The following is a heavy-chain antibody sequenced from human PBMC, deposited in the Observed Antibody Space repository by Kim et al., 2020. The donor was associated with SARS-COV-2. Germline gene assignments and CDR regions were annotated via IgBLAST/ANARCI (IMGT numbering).Heavy chain of an antibody. CDR3: AKEEGSGYSSGWTYYCYGMDV. CDR1: GFTFSSYG. CDR2: ISYDGSNK. Sequence: GVSLRLSCAASGFTFSSYGMHWVRQAPGKRLEWVAVISYDGSNKYYADSVKGRFTISRDNSKNTLYLQMNSLRAEDTAVYYCAKEEGSGYSSGWTYYCYGMDVWGQGTTVTVSS. J-gene: IGHJ6*02. V-gene: IGHV3-30*18. D-gene: IGHD6-19*01.